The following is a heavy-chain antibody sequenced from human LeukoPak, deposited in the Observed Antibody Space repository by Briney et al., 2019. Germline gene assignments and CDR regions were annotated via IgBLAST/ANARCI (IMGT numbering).Heavy chain of an antibody. V-gene: IGHV3-21*01. CDR3: ARENVAAGDY. D-gene: IGHD6-13*01. CDR1: GFTFSSYS. CDR2: ISSSSSYI. J-gene: IGHJ4*02. Sequence: GGSLRLSCAASGFTFSSYSMNWVRQAPGKGLAWVSSISSSSSYISYADSVKGRFTISRDNAKNSLYLQMNSLRAEDTAVYYCARENVAAGDYWGQGTLSPSPQ.